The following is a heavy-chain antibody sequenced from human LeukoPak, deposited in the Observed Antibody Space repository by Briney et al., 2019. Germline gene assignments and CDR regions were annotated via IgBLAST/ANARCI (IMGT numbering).Heavy chain of an antibody. D-gene: IGHD3-10*01. J-gene: IGHJ4*02. CDR2: IWYDGSNK. CDR1: GFTFSSYE. V-gene: IGHV3-33*08. CDR3: ARDHRGTFDY. Sequence: PGGSLRLSCAASGFTFSSYEMNWVRQAPGKGLEWVAVIWYDGSNKYYADSVKGRFTISRDNSKNTLYLQMNSLRAEDTAVYYCARDHRGTFDYWGQGTLVTVSS.